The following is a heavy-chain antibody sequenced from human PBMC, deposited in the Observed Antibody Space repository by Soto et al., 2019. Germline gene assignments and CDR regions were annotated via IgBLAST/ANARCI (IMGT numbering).Heavy chain of an antibody. Sequence: QVQLVQSGAKVKKPGSSVKVSCKASGGTFSSYAISWVRQAPGQGLEWMGGIIPIFGTANYAQKFQGRVTITADESTSTAYMELSSLRSEDTAVYYCARGGAAAGHLVAWWFDPWGQGTLVTVSS. D-gene: IGHD6-13*01. CDR1: GGTFSSYA. V-gene: IGHV1-69*12. J-gene: IGHJ5*02. CDR3: ARGGAAAGHLVAWWFDP. CDR2: IIPIFGTA.